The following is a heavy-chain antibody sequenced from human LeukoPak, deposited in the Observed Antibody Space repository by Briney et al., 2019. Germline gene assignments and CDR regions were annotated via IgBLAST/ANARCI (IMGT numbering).Heavy chain of an antibody. J-gene: IGHJ4*02. CDR1: GGSISNSNNYY. V-gene: IGHV4-39*01. CDR3: ARHVHPHHNQG. Sequence: SETLSLTCTVSGGSISNSNNYYWGWVRQYPGKWLEWIGSIYYSGSTYYNPSLKSRVTISVDTSKNQFSLKLTSVTAADTTVYYFARHVHPHHNQGWGQGTLVSV. CDR2: IYYSGST. D-gene: IGHD1-1*01.